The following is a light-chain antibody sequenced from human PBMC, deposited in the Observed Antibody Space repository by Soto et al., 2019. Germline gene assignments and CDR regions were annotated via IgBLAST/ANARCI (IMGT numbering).Light chain of an antibody. V-gene: IGKV1-5*03. CDR2: KAS. Sequence: DIQMTQSPSALSASVGDRVTITCRASQSISSWLAWYQQKPGKAPKLLIYKASSLQSGVPSRFSGSGSGTEFTLTIISLQPYDFATYYCQQYNSFSQATFGQGTKVEIK. J-gene: IGKJ1*01. CDR3: QQYNSFSQAT. CDR1: QSISSW.